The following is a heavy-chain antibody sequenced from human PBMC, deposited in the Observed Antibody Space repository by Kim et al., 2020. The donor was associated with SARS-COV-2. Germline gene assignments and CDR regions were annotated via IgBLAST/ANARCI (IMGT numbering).Heavy chain of an antibody. V-gene: IGHV3-23*01. CDR1: GFTFSSSA. CDR3: AKDTPGARYFDS. D-gene: IGHD1-26*01. CDR2: ISASGGST. J-gene: IGHJ4*02. Sequence: GGSLRLSCAASGFTFSSSAMSWVRQAPGKGLEWVSTISASGGSTDYADAVKGRYTISRASAKNTLYLQMNSLRPENTAVYYCAKDTPGARYFDSWGKGTRVPVFS.